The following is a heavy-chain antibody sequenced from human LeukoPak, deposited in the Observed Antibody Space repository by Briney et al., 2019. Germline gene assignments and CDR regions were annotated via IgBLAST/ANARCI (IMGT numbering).Heavy chain of an antibody. CDR1: GFTFSSYA. CDR2: ISGSGGST. D-gene: IGHD3-22*01. Sequence: GGSLRLSCAASGFTFSSYAMSWVRQAPGKGLEWVSAISGSGGSTYYADSVKGRFTISRDNSKNTLYLQMNSLRAEDTVVYYCAKDFVDYYDSSGFLYYFDYWGQGTLVTVSS. V-gene: IGHV3-23*01. CDR3: AKDFVDYYDSSGFLYYFDY. J-gene: IGHJ4*02.